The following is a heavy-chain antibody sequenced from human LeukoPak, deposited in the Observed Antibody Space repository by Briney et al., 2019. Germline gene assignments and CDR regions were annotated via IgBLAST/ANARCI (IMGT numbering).Heavy chain of an antibody. J-gene: IGHJ6*03. CDR2: INWNGGST. CDR1: GFTFDDYG. CDR3: ARPTWTNYMDV. Sequence: GSLRLSCAASGFTFDDYGMSWVRQAPGKGLEWGSGINWNGGSTGYADSVKGRFTISRDHAKNSLYLQMNSLRAEDTAVYFCARPTWTNYMDVWGKGTAVTISS. D-gene: IGHD3/OR15-3a*01. V-gene: IGHV3-20*04.